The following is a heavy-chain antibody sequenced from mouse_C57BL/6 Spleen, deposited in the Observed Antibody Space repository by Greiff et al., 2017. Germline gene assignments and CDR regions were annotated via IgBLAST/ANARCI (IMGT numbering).Heavy chain of an antibody. D-gene: IGHD3-3*01. CDR1: GFTFSSYG. J-gene: IGHJ2*01. V-gene: IGHV5-6*01. CDR3: ARHRGTHYFDY. Sequence: EVQLQESGGDLVKPGGSLKLSCAASGFTFSSYGMSWVRQTPDKRLEWVATFSSGGSYTYYPDSVKGRFTFSRDNAKNTLYLQMSSLKSEDTAMYYCARHRGTHYFDYGGQGTTLTVSS. CDR2: FSSGGSYT.